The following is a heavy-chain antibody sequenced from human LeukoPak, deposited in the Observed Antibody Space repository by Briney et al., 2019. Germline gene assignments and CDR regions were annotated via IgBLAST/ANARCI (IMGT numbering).Heavy chain of an antibody. D-gene: IGHD1-7*01. Sequence: SETLSLTCSVSGDSMSHYYWSWLRQPPGKGLEWIGYIHYLGSTKYNPSLKSRLTISVDTSKSHFSLRLTSVTAADTGIYFCARTGTTFFDYWGQGTLVTVSS. CDR1: GDSMSHYY. V-gene: IGHV4-59*01. CDR2: IHYLGST. J-gene: IGHJ4*02. CDR3: ARTGTTFFDY.